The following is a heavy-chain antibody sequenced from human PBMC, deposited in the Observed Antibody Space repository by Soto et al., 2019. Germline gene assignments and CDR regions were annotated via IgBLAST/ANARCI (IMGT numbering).Heavy chain of an antibody. CDR1: GYSFTSYW. D-gene: IGHD3-10*01. V-gene: IGHV5-51*01. CDR3: ARRGVIRVSTYYYYYGMDV. J-gene: IGHJ6*02. CDR2: IYPGDSDT. Sequence: GESLKISCKGSGYSFTSYWIGWVRQMPGKGLDWMGIIYPGDSDTRYSPSFQGQVTISADKSISTAYLQWSSLKASDTAMYYCARRGVIRVSTYYYYYGMDVWGQGTTVTVSS.